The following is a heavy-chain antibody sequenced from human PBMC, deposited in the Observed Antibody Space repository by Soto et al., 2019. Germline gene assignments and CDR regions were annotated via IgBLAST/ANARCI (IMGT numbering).Heavy chain of an antibody. J-gene: IGHJ5*02. Sequence: EVQLVESGGGLVQPGGSLRLSCAASGFTFSNSDMNWVHQAPGKGLEWVSGVSWNGSRTHYADSVKGRFIISRDNSRNTLYLQTNSLRAEDTAVYLGRYFDWFAFGWFDPWGQGTLVTVSS. D-gene: IGHD3-9*01. V-gene: IGHV3-35*01. CDR2: VSWNGSRT. CDR1: GFTFSNSD. CDR3: RYFDWFAFGWFDP.